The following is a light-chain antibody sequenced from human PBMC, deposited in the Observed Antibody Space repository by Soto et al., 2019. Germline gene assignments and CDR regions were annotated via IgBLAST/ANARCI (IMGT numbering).Light chain of an antibody. CDR1: QSISSW. CDR2: DAS. J-gene: IGKJ5*01. CDR3: QQRSNWPPIT. V-gene: IGKV1-5*01. Sequence: GYIVPITCLASQSISSWLAWYQQKPGKAPKLLIYDASSLESGVPSRFSGSGSGTEFTLTISSLQPDDFAIYYCQQRSNWPPITFGQGTRLEIK.